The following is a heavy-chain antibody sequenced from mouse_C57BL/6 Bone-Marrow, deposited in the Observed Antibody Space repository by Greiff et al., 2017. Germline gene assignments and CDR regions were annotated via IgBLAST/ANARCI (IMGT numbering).Heavy chain of an antibody. J-gene: IGHJ2*01. CDR2: IHPNSGST. D-gene: IGHD2-1*01. Sequence: VQLQQPGAELVKPGASVKLSCKASGYTFTSYWMHWVKQRPGQGLEWIGMIHPNSGSTNYNEKFKSKATVTVDKSSSTAYMQLSSLTAEDSAVYYCARGGYGNYYFGDWGQGTTLTVSS. CDR3: ARGGYGNYYFGD. CDR1: GYTFTSYW. V-gene: IGHV1-64*01.